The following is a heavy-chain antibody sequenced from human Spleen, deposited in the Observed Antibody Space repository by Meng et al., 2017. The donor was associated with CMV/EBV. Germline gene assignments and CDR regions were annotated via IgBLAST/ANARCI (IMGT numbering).Heavy chain of an antibody. CDR1: GFTFSSHG. CDR2: ISSHGDNK. CDR3: AKGCGGSPNCFIIDS. V-gene: IGHV3-30*18. Sequence: SGFTFSSHGMHGVRQAPGKGLEWLAVISSHGDNKYYGESVRGRFSISRDNSKNTMYLQLSSLRPEDTALYYCAKGCGGSPNCFIIDSWGQGALVTVSS. D-gene: IGHD2-21*01. J-gene: IGHJ4*02.